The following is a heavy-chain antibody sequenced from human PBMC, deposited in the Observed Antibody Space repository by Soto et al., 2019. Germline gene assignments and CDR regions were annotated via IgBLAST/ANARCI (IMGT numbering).Heavy chain of an antibody. D-gene: IGHD6-6*01. CDR3: ARVHLVRTSSYYCGMDA. CDR1: GFTFSNYR. J-gene: IGHJ6*02. Sequence: GGSLRLSCATSGFTFSNYRMNWVREAPGKGLEWVASISGSGKDTFYRDSVKGRFTISRDNAESSLVLQMNSLTVDDTAVYHCARVHLVRTSSYYCGMDAWGPGTTVTVSS. V-gene: IGHV3-21*06. CDR2: ISGSGKDT.